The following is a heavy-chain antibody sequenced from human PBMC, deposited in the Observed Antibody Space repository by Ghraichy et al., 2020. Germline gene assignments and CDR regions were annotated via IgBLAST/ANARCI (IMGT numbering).Heavy chain of an antibody. CDR3: AKVSSHYEPSEY. V-gene: IGHV4-39*01. Sequence: SETLSLTCTVSGVSISTSTYFWGWTRQTPEKGLEWIANIYDDGRTFYNPSLRSRVTISTDTSKNQFSLRLTSVTAADTAVYYCAKVSSHYEPSEYRGQGTLVTVSS. CDR2: IYDDGRT. D-gene: IGHD1-26*01. CDR1: GVSISTSTYF. J-gene: IGHJ4*02.